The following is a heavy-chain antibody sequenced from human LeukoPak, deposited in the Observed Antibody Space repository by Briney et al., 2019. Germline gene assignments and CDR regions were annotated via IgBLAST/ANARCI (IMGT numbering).Heavy chain of an antibody. CDR3: ARDTDLSSGWYPGWLDP. CDR2: IYYSGST. D-gene: IGHD6-19*01. CDR1: GGSISSSSYY. V-gene: IGHV4-39*07. J-gene: IGHJ5*02. Sequence: SETLSLTCTVSGGSISSSSYYWGWIRQPPGKGLEWIGSIYYSGSTYYNPSLKSRVTISVDTSKNQFSLKLSSVTAADTAVYYCARDTDLSSGWYPGWLDPWGQGTLVTVSS.